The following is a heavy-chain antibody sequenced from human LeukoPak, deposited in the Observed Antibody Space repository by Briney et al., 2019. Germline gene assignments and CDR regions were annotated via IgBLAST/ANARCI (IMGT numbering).Heavy chain of an antibody. J-gene: IGHJ4*02. Sequence: GGSLRLSCAASGFTFSSYWMSWVRQAPGKGLEWVANIKQDGSEKYYVDSVKGRFTISRDNAKNSLYLQMNSLRAEDTAVYYCTRDLQSLWFGELYDYWGQGTLVTVSS. V-gene: IGHV3-7*01. CDR1: GFTFSSYW. D-gene: IGHD3-10*01. CDR3: TRDLQSLWFGELYDY. CDR2: IKQDGSEK.